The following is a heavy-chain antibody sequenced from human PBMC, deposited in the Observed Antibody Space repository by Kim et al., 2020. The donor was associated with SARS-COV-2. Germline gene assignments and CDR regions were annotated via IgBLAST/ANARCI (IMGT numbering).Heavy chain of an antibody. V-gene: IGHV4-39*01. Sequence: KSRVTISVDTSKSQFSLKLSSVTAADTAVYYCARICLSSSWDYYYYGMDVWGQGTTVTVSS. CDR3: ARICLSSSWDYYYYGMDV. J-gene: IGHJ6*02. D-gene: IGHD6-13*01.